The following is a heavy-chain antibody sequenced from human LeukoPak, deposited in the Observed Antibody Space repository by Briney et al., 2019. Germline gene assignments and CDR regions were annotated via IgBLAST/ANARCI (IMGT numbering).Heavy chain of an antibody. CDR3: AKDWGSSGWYNYFDP. J-gene: IGHJ5*02. Sequence: GGSLRLSCVVSGYTISSHGMHWVRQAPGKGLEWVAMISYHGSAKYYGDSVQGRFTISRDISKNTLYLQMDSLRPEDTAVYYCAKDWGSSGWYNYFDPWGQGTLVTVSS. D-gene: IGHD6-19*01. CDR1: GYTISSHG. CDR2: ISYHGSAK. V-gene: IGHV3-30*18.